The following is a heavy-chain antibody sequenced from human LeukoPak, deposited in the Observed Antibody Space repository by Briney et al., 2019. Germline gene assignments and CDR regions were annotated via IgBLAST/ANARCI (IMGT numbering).Heavy chain of an antibody. CDR2: VNRDGSET. CDR3: ARNNGMDV. J-gene: IGHJ6*02. CDR1: GFSLSSHW. Sequence: GGSLRLSCAASGFSLSSHWMTWVRQVPGRGPEWVANVNRDGSETYYLDSVKGRFTISKDNAKNSLYLQMNSLRAEDTALYHRARNNGMDVWGQGTTVIVSS. V-gene: IGHV3-7*03.